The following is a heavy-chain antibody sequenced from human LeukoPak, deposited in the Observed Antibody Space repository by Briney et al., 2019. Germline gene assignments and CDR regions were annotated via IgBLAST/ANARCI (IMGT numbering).Heavy chain of an antibody. Sequence: SQTLSLTCTVSGGSISSGDYYWSWIRQPPGKGLEWIGYIYYSGSTYYNPSLKGRVTISVDTSKNQFSLKLSSVTAADTAVYYCARDLANTVTTSRWFDPWGQGTLVTVSS. D-gene: IGHD4-17*01. J-gene: IGHJ5*02. CDR1: GGSISSGDYY. CDR3: ARDLANTVTTSRWFDP. V-gene: IGHV4-30-4*01. CDR2: IYYSGST.